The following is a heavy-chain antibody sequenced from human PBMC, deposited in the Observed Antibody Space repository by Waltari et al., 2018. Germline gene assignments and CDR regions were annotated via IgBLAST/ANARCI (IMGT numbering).Heavy chain of an antibody. V-gene: IGHV5-51*01. CDR3: ASSRVYGSSTSCPGIDAFDI. Sequence: EVQLVQSGAEVKKPGEYLKISCKGSGYSFTSYWIGWVRQMPGKGLEWKGIVYPCDSYTSHSPSFQGQVTISADKSISTAYLQWSSLKASDPAMYYCASSRVYGSSTSCPGIDAFDIWGQGTMVTVSS. J-gene: IGHJ3*02. CDR1: GYSFTSYW. CDR2: VYPCDSYT. D-gene: IGHD2-2*01.